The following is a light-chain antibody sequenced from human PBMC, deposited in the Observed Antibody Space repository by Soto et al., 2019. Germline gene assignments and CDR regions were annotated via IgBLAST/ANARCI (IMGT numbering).Light chain of an antibody. CDR2: SAS. J-gene: IGKJ1*01. V-gene: IGKV3-15*01. Sequence: IVMVQSPATLSVSPGESVILSCRASQNIDTKLAWYRKRPGQSPRLLIYSASIRATGILARFSGSGSGTEFTLTISGLQSEDFAVYYCQQYKEWRTFGQGTNVDI. CDR1: QNIDTK. CDR3: QQYKEWRT.